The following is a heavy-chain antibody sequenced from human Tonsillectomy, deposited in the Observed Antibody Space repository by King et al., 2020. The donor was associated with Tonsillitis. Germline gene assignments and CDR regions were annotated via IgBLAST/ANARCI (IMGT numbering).Heavy chain of an antibody. D-gene: IGHD3-10*01. J-gene: IGHJ6*03. CDR2: INPSGGST. V-gene: IGHV1-46*03. CDR1: GYTFTSYY. CDR3: ARDRQDGSGSYYKAPYYYYYMDV. Sequence: QLVQSGAEVKKPGASVKVSCKASGYTFTSYYMHWVRQAPGQGLEWMGIINPSGGSTSYAQKFQGRVTMTRDTSTSTVYMELSSLRSEDTAVYYCARDRQDGSGSYYKAPYYYYYMDVLGKGTTVTVSS.